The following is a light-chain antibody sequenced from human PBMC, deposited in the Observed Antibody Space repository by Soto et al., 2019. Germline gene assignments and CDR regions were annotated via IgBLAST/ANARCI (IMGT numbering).Light chain of an antibody. CDR2: EVS. CDR3: SSYAGSSVV. V-gene: IGLV2-8*01. Sequence: QSVLTQPPSASGSPGQSVTISCTGTSSVVGGYNYVSWYQQHPGKAPKLMIYEVSKRPSGVPDRFSGSKSGNTASLTVSGLQAEDEADYYCSSYAGSSVVFGGGTKVTVL. J-gene: IGLJ2*01. CDR1: SSVVGGYNY.